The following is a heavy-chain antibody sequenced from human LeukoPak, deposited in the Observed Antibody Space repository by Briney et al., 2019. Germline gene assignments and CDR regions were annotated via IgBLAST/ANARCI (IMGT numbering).Heavy chain of an antibody. CDR1: GFTFSTFA. CDR2: ISGSGGST. V-gene: IGHV3-23*01. CDR3: AKDVDYGDYVVY. Sequence: GGSLRLSCAASGFTFSTFAMIWVRQAPGKGLEWVSVISGSGGSTYYADSVKGRFTISRDNSKNTLYLQMNSLRAEDTAIYYCAKDVDYGDYVVYWGQGTLVTVSS. D-gene: IGHD4-17*01. J-gene: IGHJ4*02.